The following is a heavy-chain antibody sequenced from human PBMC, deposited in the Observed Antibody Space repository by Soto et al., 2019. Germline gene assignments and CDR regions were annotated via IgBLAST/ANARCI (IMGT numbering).Heavy chain of an antibody. Sequence: GGSLRLSCEASGFTFSNAWMSWVRQAPGKGLEWVGRIKSKADGGTTDYAAPVKGRFTISRDDSKNTLYLQMNSLKTEDTAVYYCTTDGDQLWFNYWGQGTLVTVSS. CDR1: GFTFSNAW. CDR2: IKSKADGGTT. CDR3: TTDGDQLWFNY. D-gene: IGHD5-18*01. V-gene: IGHV3-15*01. J-gene: IGHJ4*02.